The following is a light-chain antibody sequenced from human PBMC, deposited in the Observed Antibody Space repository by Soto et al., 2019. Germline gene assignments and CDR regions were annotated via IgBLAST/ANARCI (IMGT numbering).Light chain of an antibody. Sequence: DIVMTQSPDSLAVSLGERATINCKSSQSVLYSSNNKNYLAWYQQKPGQPPKLLIYWASIRESGVPDRFSGSGSGPDFTLSISSLQAEEVAVYYCQQYYSIPRTFGQGTKLEIK. CDR1: QSVLYSSNNKNY. CDR2: WAS. J-gene: IGKJ2*01. V-gene: IGKV4-1*01. CDR3: QQYYSIPRT.